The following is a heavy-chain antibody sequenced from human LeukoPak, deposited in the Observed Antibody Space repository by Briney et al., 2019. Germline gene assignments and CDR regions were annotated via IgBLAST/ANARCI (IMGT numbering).Heavy chain of an antibody. J-gene: IGHJ3*02. D-gene: IGHD3-3*01. V-gene: IGHV4-4*07. CDR2: IYTSGST. Sequence: SETLSLTCTVSGGSISSYYWSWLRQPAGKGLEWIGRIYTSGSTNYNPSLKSRVTMSVDTSKNQFSLKLSSVTAADTAVYYCARERSDDFWSGYYHDAFDIWGQGTMVTVSS. CDR3: ARERSDDFWSGYYHDAFDI. CDR1: GGSISSYY.